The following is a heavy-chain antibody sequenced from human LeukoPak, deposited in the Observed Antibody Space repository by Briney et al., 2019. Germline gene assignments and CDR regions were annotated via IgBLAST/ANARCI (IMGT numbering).Heavy chain of an antibody. V-gene: IGHV3-21*01. Sequence: GGSLRLSCASSGFTFSSYSLNWVRQAPGKGLEWVSSLRCNSSYIYYADSVKGRFTISRDNAKNSLYLLMNSLRAEDMAVYYCARFSRYCSSNSCTPGDWGQGTLVTVSS. J-gene: IGHJ4*02. CDR1: GFTFSSYS. D-gene: IGHD2-2*01. CDR3: ARFSRYCSSNSCTPGD. CDR2: LRCNSSYI.